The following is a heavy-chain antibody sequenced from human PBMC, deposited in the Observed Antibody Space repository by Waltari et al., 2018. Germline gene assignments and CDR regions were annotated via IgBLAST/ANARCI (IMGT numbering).Heavy chain of an antibody. CDR2: INPNSGGT. J-gene: IGHJ6*03. CDR1: TFTGYY. CDR3: ARDCKRSSGWTNYYYYMDV. V-gene: IGHV1-2*06. D-gene: IGHD6-19*01. Sequence: TFTGYYMHWVRQAPGQGLEWMGRINPNSGGTNYAQKFQGRVTMTRDTSISTAYMELSRLRSDDTAVYYCARDCKRSSGWTNYYYYMDVWGKGTTVTVSS.